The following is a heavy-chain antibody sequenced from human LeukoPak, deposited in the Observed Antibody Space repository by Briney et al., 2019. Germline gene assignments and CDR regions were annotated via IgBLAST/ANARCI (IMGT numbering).Heavy chain of an antibody. V-gene: IGHV3-7*01. J-gene: IGHJ4*02. CDR3: AREGGDIADTGFDY. CDR1: GFSFSSYW. CDR2: IEEDGSEK. D-gene: IGHD2-15*01. Sequence: GGSLRLSCAASGFSFSSYWMSWVRQAPGKGLEWVANIEEDGSEKYYVESVKGRFTISRDNAKNSLYMQMNSLRAEDTAVYYCAREGGDIADTGFDYWGQGTLVTVSS.